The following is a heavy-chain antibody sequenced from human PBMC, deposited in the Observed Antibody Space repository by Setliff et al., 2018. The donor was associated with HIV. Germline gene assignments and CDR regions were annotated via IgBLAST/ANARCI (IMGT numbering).Heavy chain of an antibody. CDR2: IYSNGRT. V-gene: IGHV4-39*01. Sequence: WVRQSPRKGLEWIGTIYSNGRTYYNPSLKSRVTMSLDTSKSQFSLKLRSVTATDTAVYYCARRIAVANYYFDFWGQGTLVTVSS. CDR3: ARRIAVANYYFDF. J-gene: IGHJ4*02. D-gene: IGHD6-19*01.